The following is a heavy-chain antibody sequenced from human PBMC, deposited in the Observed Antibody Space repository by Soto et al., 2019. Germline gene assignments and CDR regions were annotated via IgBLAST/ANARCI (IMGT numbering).Heavy chain of an antibody. Sequence: GGSLRLSCAASGFSFSRFAMSWVRQGPGKGLEWVAGIRSSGDGTYYADSVKGRFTISRDNSKNTLYLQMNSLRAEDTAVYYCAKGSEQWLVGAFDIWGQGTMVT. J-gene: IGHJ3*02. V-gene: IGHV3-23*01. CDR2: IRSSGDGT. D-gene: IGHD6-19*01. CDR3: AKGSEQWLVGAFDI. CDR1: GFSFSRFA.